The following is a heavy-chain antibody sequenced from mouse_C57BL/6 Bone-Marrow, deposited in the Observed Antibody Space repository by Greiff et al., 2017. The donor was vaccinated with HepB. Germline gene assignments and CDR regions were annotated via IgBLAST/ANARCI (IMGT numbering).Heavy chain of an antibody. Sequence: VKLMESGPGLVQPSQSLSITCTVSGFSLTSYCVHWVRQSPGKGLEWLGVIWSGGSTDYNAAFISRLSISKDNSKSQVFFKMNSLQADDTAIYYCARMRPDYYYFDYWGQGTTLTVSS. D-gene: IGHD1-1*01. J-gene: IGHJ2*01. CDR3: ARMRPDYYYFDY. CDR2: IWSGGST. CDR1: GFSLTSYC. V-gene: IGHV2-2*01.